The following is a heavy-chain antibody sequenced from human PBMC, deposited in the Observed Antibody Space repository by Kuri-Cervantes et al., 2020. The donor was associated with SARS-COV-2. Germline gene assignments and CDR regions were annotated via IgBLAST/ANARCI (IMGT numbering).Heavy chain of an antibody. J-gene: IGHJ5*02. D-gene: IGHD3-22*01. CDR1: GFTFSSYA. V-gene: IGHV3-64*01. CDR3: AIPMIVVVIVGGSGKPNWFDP. Sequence: GESLKISCAASGFTFSSYAMHWVRQAPGKGLEYVSAISSNGGSPYYANSVKGRFTISRDNSKNTLYLQMGSLRAEDMAVYYCAIPMIVVVIVGGSGKPNWFDPWGQGTLVTVSS. CDR2: ISSNGGSP.